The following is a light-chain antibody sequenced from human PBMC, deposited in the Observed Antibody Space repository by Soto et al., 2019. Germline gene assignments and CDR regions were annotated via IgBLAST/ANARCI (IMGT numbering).Light chain of an antibody. CDR2: GAS. Sequence: EIVLTQSPGTLSLSTGERATLSYRASQSFSRSYLAWYQQKPGQAPRLLIYGASSSATGLPYRFSGSGSGTDFPLTISRLEAEDVAVYYCQQNGSSPRTFGQGTKVEIK. CDR3: QQNGSSPRT. V-gene: IGKV3-20*01. J-gene: IGKJ1*01. CDR1: QSFSRSY.